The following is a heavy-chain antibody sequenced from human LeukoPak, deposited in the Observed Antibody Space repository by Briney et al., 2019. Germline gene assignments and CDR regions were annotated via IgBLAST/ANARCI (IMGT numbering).Heavy chain of an antibody. CDR1: GFTFDDYA. Sequence: GRSLRLSCAASGFTFDDYAMHWVRQAPGKGLEWVSGISWNSGSIGYADSVKGRFTISRDNAKNSLYLQMNSLRAEDTALYYCAKATNYYGSGSYYNNPDYWGQGTLVTVSS. J-gene: IGHJ4*02. D-gene: IGHD3-10*01. V-gene: IGHV3-9*01. CDR2: ISWNSGSI. CDR3: AKATNYYGSGSYYNNPDY.